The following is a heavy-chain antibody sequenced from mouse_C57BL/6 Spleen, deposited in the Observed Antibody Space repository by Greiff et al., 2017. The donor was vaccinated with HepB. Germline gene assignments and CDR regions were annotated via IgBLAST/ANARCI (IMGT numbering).Heavy chain of an antibody. Sequence: VQLQQSGAELVKPGASVKLSCKASGYTFTSYWMHWVKQRPGQGLEWIGMIHPNSGSTNYNEKFKSKATLTVDISSSTAYMQLSSLTSEDSAVFYCASYGSSCVAVDYGGQGTTLTVSS. J-gene: IGHJ2*01. D-gene: IGHD1-1*01. CDR2: IHPNSGST. V-gene: IGHV1-64*01. CDR1: GYTFTSYW. CDR3: ASYGSSCVAVDY.